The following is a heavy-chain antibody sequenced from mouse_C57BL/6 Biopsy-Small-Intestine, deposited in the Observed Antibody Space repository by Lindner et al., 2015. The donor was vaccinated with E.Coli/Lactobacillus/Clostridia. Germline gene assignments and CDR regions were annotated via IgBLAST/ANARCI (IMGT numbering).Heavy chain of an antibody. V-gene: IGHV1-19*01. CDR2: INPYNGGI. CDR3: ARAGGSSYDWYFDV. J-gene: IGHJ1*03. D-gene: IGHD1-1*01. CDR1: GYTFTDYY. Sequence: VQLQESGPVLVKPGASVKMSCKASGYTFTDYYMNWVKQSHGKSLEWIGIINPYNGGISYNQKFEGKATLTVDKSSSTAYMELNSLTSEDSAVYYRARAGGSSYDWYFDVWGTGTTVTVSS.